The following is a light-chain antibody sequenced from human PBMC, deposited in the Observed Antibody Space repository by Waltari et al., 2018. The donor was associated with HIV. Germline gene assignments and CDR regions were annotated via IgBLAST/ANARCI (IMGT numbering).Light chain of an antibody. CDR3: AAWDDSLSVV. J-gene: IGLJ2*01. V-gene: IGLV1-47*01. CDR1: TSNIGSYY. CDR2: RNN. Sequence: QSVLTQPPSASGTPGQRVTISCSGSTSNIGSYYVYWYQQLPGTAPKLPIYRNNQRPSGVPDRFSGSKSGTSASLAISGLRSEDEADYYCAAWDDSLSVVFGGGTKLTVL.